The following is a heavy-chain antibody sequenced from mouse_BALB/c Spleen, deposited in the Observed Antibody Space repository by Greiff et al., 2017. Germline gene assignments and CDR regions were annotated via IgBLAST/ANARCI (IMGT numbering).Heavy chain of an antibody. CDR1: GYTFTDYA. J-gene: IGHJ2*01. CDR3: ARENYGNYDYFDY. D-gene: IGHD2-1*01. V-gene: IGHV1S137*01. CDR2: ISTYYGDA. Sequence: VQLQQSGAELVRPGVSVKISCKGSGYTFTDYAMHWVKQSHAKSLEWIGVISTYYGDASYNQKFKGKATMTVDKSSSTAYMELARLTSEDSAIYYCARENYGNYDYFDYWGQGTTLTVSS.